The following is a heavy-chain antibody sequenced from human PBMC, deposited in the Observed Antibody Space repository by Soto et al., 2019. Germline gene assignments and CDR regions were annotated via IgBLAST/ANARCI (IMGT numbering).Heavy chain of an antibody. J-gene: IGHJ3*02. D-gene: IGHD5-18*01. CDR3: ARGRGYSYGHFVADAFDI. Sequence: GGSLRLSCAASGFTFDDYAMHWVRQAPGKGLEWVSGISWNSGSIGYADSVKGRFTISRDNAKNSLYLQMNSLRAEDTAVYYCARGRGYSYGHFVADAFDIWGQGTMVTVSS. CDR1: GFTFDDYA. CDR2: ISWNSGSI. V-gene: IGHV3-9*01.